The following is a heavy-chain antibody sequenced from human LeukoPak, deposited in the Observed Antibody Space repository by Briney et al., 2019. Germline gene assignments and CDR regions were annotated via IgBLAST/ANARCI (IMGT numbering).Heavy chain of an antibody. CDR2: ISSSSSYI. V-gene: IGHV3-21*01. J-gene: IGHJ4*02. CDR1: GFTFSSYS. Sequence: GGSLRLSCAASGFTFSSYSMNWVRQALGKGLEWVSSISSSSSYIYYADSVKGRLTISRDNAKNSLYLQMNSLRAEDTAVYYCARSLWYDSSGYYYGIFDYWGQGTLVTVSS. CDR3: ARSLWYDSSGYYYGIFDY. D-gene: IGHD3-22*01.